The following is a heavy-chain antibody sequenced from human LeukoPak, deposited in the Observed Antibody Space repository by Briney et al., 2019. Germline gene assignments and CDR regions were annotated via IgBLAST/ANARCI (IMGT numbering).Heavy chain of an antibody. Sequence: GGSLRLPCAASGFTFSEYYMSWIRRATGKGLEWVSYISSSDSTIYYADSVKGRFTISRDNAKNSLYLQMNSLRAEDTAVYYSARGGMDVWGQGTTVTVSS. CDR2: ISSSDSTI. J-gene: IGHJ6*02. V-gene: IGHV3-11*01. CDR1: GFTFSEYY. CDR3: ARGGMDV.